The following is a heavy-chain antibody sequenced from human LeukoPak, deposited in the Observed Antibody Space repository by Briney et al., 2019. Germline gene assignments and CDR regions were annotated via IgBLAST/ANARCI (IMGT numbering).Heavy chain of an antibody. CDR1: GGSISSYY. CDR2: IYYSGST. J-gene: IGHJ4*02. CDR3: ARVGIVGAFDY. V-gene: IGHV4-59*01. D-gene: IGHD1-26*01. Sequence: PSETLSLTCTVSGGSISSYYWSWIRQPPVKGLEWLGYIYYSGSTNYNTSLKSRVTISVDTSKNQFSLKLSSVTAADTAVYYCARVGIVGAFDYWGQGTLVTVSS.